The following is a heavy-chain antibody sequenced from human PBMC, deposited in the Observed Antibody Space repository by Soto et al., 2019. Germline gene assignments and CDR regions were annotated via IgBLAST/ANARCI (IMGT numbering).Heavy chain of an antibody. J-gene: IGHJ4*02. V-gene: IGHV1-69*02. CDR2: IIPILGIA. D-gene: IGHD3-22*01. CDR1: GGTFSTYT. CDR3: ASRYDSGDY. Sequence: QVQLVQSGAEVKKPGSSVKVSCKASGGTFSTYTISWVRQAPEQGLEWMGRIIPILGIANYAQKFQGRVKITADKSRNTAYMELSSLRTEDTAVYYCASRYDSGDYWGQGTLVTVCS.